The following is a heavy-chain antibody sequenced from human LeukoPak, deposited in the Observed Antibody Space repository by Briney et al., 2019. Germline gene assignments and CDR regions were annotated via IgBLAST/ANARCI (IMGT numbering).Heavy chain of an antibody. Sequence: PSETLSLTCTVSGGSISSYYWSWIRQPAGKGLEWIGRIYTSGSTNYNPSLKSRVTMSVDTSKNQFSLKLSSVTAADTAVYYCARVAITYFYDSSGPPDAFDIWGQGTMVTVSS. J-gene: IGHJ3*02. CDR3: ARVAITYFYDSSGPPDAFDI. CDR1: GGSISSYY. V-gene: IGHV4-4*07. CDR2: IYTSGST. D-gene: IGHD3-22*01.